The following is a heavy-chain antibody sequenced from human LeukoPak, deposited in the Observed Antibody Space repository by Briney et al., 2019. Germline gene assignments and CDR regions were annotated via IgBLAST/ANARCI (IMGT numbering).Heavy chain of an antibody. Sequence: SETLSLTCTLSGGSIRGSTSYWAWIRQSPGKGLEWIEAIYYSGRASYNQSPKSRVTISVDTSKNQFSLRLNSVTAADTAVYYCARKEGGYDRGLDYWGQGTLVTVSS. D-gene: IGHD5-12*01. J-gene: IGHJ4*02. CDR3: ARKEGGYDRGLDY. V-gene: IGHV4-39*01. CDR2: IYYSGRA. CDR1: GGSIRGSTSY.